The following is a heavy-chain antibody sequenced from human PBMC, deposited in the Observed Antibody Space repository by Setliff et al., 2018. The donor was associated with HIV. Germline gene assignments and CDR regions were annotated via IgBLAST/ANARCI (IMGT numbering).Heavy chain of an antibody. Sequence: HPGGSLRLSCSASGFTFSSYAMHWVRQAPGKGLEYVSAISNSGGSTYFADSVKGRFTISRDNSKNTVDLQMNSLRAEDTAVYYCAKDGDYSNWDYDAFDIWGQGTMVTVSS. CDR3: AKDGDYSNWDYDAFDI. D-gene: IGHD1-7*01. J-gene: IGHJ3*02. V-gene: IGHV3-64*04. CDR1: GFTFSSYA. CDR2: ISNSGGST.